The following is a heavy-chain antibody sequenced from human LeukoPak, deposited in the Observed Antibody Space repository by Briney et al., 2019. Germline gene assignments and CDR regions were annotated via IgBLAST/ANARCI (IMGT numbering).Heavy chain of an antibody. CDR1: GYSISSGYY. J-gene: IGHJ4*02. CDR2: IYHSGST. CDR3: ARHRPGITIFGVVIALPYFDY. D-gene: IGHD3-3*01. V-gene: IGHV4-38-2*01. Sequence: PSETLSLTCAVSGYSISSGYYWGWIRQPPGKGLEWIGSIYHSGSTYYSPSLKSRVTISVDTSKNQFSLKLSSVTAADTAVYYCARHRPGITIFGVVIALPYFDYWGQGTLVTVSS.